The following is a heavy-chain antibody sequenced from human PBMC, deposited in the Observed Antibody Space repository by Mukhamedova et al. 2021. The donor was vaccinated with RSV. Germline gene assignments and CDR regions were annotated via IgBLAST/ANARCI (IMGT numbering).Heavy chain of an antibody. CDR3: ARGGRALWAEFES. J-gene: IGHJ4*02. Sequence: FTMSRDNAKNSLYLQMNTLRSEDTAVYYCARGGRALWAEFESWGQGTLVTVSS. D-gene: IGHD2-21*01. V-gene: IGHV3-11*06.